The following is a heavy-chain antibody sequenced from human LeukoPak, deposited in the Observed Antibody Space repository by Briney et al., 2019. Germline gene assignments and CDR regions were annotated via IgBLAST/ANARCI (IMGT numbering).Heavy chain of an antibody. CDR1: GGSISNYF. J-gene: IGHJ4*02. CDR2: IYYTGST. V-gene: IGHV4-59*01. CDR3: ARGRRDCSGGSCYWYYFDY. D-gene: IGHD2-15*01. Sequence: SETLSLTCTVSGGSISNYFWSWIRQPPGKGLEWIGYIYYTGSTNYNPSLKSRVTISVGTSKNQFSLKLSSVTAADTAVYYCARGRRDCSGGSCYWYYFDYWGQGTLVTVSS.